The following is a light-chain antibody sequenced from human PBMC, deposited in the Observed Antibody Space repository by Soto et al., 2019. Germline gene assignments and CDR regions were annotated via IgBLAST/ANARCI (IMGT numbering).Light chain of an antibody. CDR2: GAS. J-gene: IGKJ1*01. CDR3: QQYNNWPPWT. CDR1: QSVSSN. Sequence: EIVLTQSPGILSLSPGERPTLSCRASQSVSSNLAWYQQKPGQAPRLLIYGASTRATGIPARFSGSGSGTEFTLTISSLQSEDFAVYYCQQYNNWPPWTFGQGTKVDIK. V-gene: IGKV3-15*01.